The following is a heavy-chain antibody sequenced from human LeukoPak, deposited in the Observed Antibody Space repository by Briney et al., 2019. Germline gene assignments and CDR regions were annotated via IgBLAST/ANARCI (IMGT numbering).Heavy chain of an antibody. CDR2: ITNSGSTR. D-gene: IGHD2-2*03. CDR3: ARDWIW. V-gene: IGHV3-48*04. J-gene: IGHJ4*02. CDR1: GFTFSTYS. Sequence: GGSLRLSCAASGFTFSTYSMNWVRQAPGKGLEWTSHITNSGSTRYYADSVKGRFTVSRDNDQHSLYLQMNSLRADDTAVYYCARDWIWWGQGTLVTVSS.